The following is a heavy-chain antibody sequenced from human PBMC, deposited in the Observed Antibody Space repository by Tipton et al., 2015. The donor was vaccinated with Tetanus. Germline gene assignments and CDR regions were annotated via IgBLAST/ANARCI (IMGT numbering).Heavy chain of an antibody. V-gene: IGHV3-74*03. CDR1: GFTFSSYW. J-gene: IGHJ4*02. CDR3: VRDGWLSSTY. CDR2: IYSDGAAS. D-gene: IGHD6-13*01. Sequence: SLRLSCAASGFTFSSYWMHWVRQAPGKGLEWVSHIYSDGAASMYADPVKGRFTISRDNAKNTLYLQMNSLRVEDTAVYYCVRDGWLSSTYWGQGTLVTVSS.